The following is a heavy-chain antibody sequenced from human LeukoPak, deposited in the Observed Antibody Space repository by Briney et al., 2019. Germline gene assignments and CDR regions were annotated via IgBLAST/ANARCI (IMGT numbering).Heavy chain of an antibody. CDR2: IYHTGST. CDR3: ARGRRGYSSVDYFDY. V-gene: IGHV4-59*02. D-gene: IGHD6-19*01. CDR1: GGSVSDYY. J-gene: IGHJ4*02. Sequence: SSETLSLTCTISGGSVSDYYWSWIRQSPGKGLEWIGYIYHTGSTSYSPSLKSRVTISADTSQNQFSLKLSSVTAADTAVYYCARGRRGYSSVDYFDYWGQGTLVTVSS.